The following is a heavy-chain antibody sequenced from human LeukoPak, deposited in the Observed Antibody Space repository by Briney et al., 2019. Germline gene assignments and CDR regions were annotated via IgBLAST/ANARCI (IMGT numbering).Heavy chain of an antibody. J-gene: IGHJ4*02. CDR3: ASVSYGSDFDY. CDR2: ISSNGVIT. CDR1: GFTFSSYG. Sequence: GGSLRLSCAASGFTFSSYGMHWVRQPPGRGLDYVSAISSNGVITYYANSVKGRFTISRDNSKNTLYLQMGSLRAEDMAVYYCASVSYGSDFDYWGQGTLVTVSS. V-gene: IGHV3-64*01. D-gene: IGHD5-18*01.